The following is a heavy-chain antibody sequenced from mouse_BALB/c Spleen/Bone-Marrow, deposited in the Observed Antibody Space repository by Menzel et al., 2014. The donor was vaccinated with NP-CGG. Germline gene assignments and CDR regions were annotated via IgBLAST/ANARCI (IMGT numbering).Heavy chain of an antibody. D-gene: IGHD2-2*01. CDR3: ARGYYGYAWFAY. Sequence: VQLQQSGPGLVAPSQSLSITCTVSEFSLTSYGIHWVRQPPGKGLEWLGVIWAGGGTNFNSALMSRLSISKDNSKSQVFLKMNSLQTDDTAIYYCARGYYGYAWFAYWGQGTLVTVSA. CDR2: IWAGGGT. J-gene: IGHJ3*01. CDR1: EFSLTSYG. V-gene: IGHV2-9*02.